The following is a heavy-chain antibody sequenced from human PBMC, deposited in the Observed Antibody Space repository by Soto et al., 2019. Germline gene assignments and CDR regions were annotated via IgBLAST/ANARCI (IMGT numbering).Heavy chain of an antibody. CDR1: GGSISSGGYS. CDR2: IHHSGST. Sequence: QLQLQESGSGLVKPSQTLSLTCAVSGGSISSGGYSWSWIRQPPGKGLEWIGYIHHSGSTYYNPSLKSRVTISVDRSKNQFSLKLSSVTAADTAVYYCARAALRGYSYGYNYWGQGTLVTVSS. V-gene: IGHV4-30-2*01. CDR3: ARAALRGYSYGYNY. D-gene: IGHD5-18*01. J-gene: IGHJ4*02.